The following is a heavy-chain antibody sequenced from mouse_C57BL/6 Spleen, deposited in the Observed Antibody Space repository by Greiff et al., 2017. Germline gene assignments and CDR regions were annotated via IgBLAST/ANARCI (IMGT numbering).Heavy chain of an antibody. Sequence: EVQLQESGPGLVKPSQSLSLTCSVTGYSITSGYYWNWIRQFPGNKLEWMGYISYDGSNNYNPSLKNRISITRDTSKNQFFLKLNSVTTEDTATYYCARGRNWDGDGYYEVWGTGTTVTVSS. CDR2: ISYDGSN. J-gene: IGHJ1*03. CDR1: GYSITSGYY. CDR3: ARGRNWDGDGYYEV. D-gene: IGHD4-1*01. V-gene: IGHV3-6*01.